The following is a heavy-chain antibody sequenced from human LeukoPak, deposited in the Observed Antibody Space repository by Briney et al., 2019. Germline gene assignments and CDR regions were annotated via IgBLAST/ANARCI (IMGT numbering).Heavy chain of an antibody. D-gene: IGHD7-27*01. V-gene: IGHV4-4*02. J-gene: IGHJ4*02. Sequence: KTSETLSLTCAVSGGSISSSNWWSWVRQPPGKGLEWIGYVYYTGSTEYNPSLRSRVTISLEMSKHQFSLNLTSVTAADTAVYYCASNTGTVFDYWGQGALVTVSS. CDR2: VYYTGST. CDR1: GGSISSSNW. CDR3: ASNTGTVFDY.